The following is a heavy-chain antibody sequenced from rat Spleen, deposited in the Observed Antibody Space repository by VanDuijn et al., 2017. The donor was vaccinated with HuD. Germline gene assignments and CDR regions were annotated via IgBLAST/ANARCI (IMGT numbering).Heavy chain of an antibody. V-gene: IGHV5S13*01. J-gene: IGHJ4*01. CDR1: GFTFSNYG. CDR3: ERQGYRDSYAHYVMDA. D-gene: IGHD1-12*01. CDR2: ISTGGGNT. Sequence: EVQLVESGGGLVQPGRSLKLSCAASGFTFSNYGMAWVRQAPTKGLEWVASISTGGGNTYYRDSVKGRFTISRDNAKNTLYLKIDSLRSEDTVTYYCERQGYRDSYAHYVMDAWGQGASVTVSS.